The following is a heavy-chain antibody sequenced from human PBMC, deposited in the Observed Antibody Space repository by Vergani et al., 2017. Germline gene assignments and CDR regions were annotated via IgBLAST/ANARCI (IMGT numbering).Heavy chain of an antibody. CDR2: LHHNGAT. D-gene: IGHD3-10*01. V-gene: IGHV4-38-2*02. CDR3: AVRPRVNLVGGEIVTKRTFDY. J-gene: IGHJ4*02. CDR1: NFFISSNAYY. Sequence: QVQLKESGPGLVKPSETLSLTCTVSNFFISSNAYYWGWIRQAPGRGLEWIGSLHHNGATSHNPSLRSRVTMSVDTAKNQFSLNLMSVTAADTAMYYCAVRPRVNLVGGEIVTKRTFDYWSQGSLVTVSS.